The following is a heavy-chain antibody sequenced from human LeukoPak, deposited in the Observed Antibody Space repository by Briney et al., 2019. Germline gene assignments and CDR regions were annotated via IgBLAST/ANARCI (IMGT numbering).Heavy chain of an antibody. V-gene: IGHV4-59*01. J-gene: IGHJ5*02. CDR2: IYYSGST. D-gene: IGHD6-19*01. CDR3: ARVGYSSGWYRFDP. CDR1: GGSISSYY. Sequence: SETLPLTCTVSGGSISSYYCSWIRQPPGKGLEWIGYIYYSGSTNYNPSLKSRVTISVDTSKNQFSLKLSSVTAADTAVYYCARVGYSSGWYRFDPWGQGTLVTVSS.